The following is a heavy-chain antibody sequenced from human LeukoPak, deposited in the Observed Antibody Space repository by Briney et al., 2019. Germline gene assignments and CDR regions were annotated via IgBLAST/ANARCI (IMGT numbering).Heavy chain of an antibody. J-gene: IGHJ6*03. V-gene: IGHV4-59*01. CDR3: ARVIAARPVHNWYYYYMDV. CDR2: IYYSGNT. D-gene: IGHD6-6*01. Sequence: SETLSLTCTVSSGSITNYYWSWIRQPPGKGLEWIGFIYYSGNTNYNPSLKSRVTISVDTSKNQFSLKLSSMTAADTAVYYCARVIAARPVHNWYYYYMDVWGKGTTVTVSS. CDR1: SGSITNYY.